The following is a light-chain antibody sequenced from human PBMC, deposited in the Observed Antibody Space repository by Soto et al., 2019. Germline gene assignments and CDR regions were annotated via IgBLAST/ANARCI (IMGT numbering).Light chain of an antibody. J-gene: IGLJ2*01. Sequence: QSVLTQPPSVSGSPGQSVTIACTGTSSDVGSYNRVYWYQQPPGTAPKLMIYEVTNRPSGVPDRFSGSKSGNTASLTISGLQAEDEADYYCSSYTSSSTSAVFGGGTKLTVL. CDR2: EVT. CDR1: SSDVGSYNR. CDR3: SSYTSSSTSAV. V-gene: IGLV2-18*02.